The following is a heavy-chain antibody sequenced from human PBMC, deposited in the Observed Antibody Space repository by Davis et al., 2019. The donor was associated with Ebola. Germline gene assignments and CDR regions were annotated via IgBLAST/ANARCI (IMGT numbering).Heavy chain of an antibody. J-gene: IGHJ5*02. CDR2: LRGSAEST. CDR3: AKGLSGYCSTTSCYPGWFDA. V-gene: IGHV3-23*01. CDR1: GFTITNYA. Sequence: PGGSLRLSCAASGFTITNYAVSWVRQAPGKGLEWVSALRGSAESTYYADSVRGRFTISGDNSKNTLYLQMDSLRAEDTAIYYCAKGLSGYCSTTSCYPGWFDAWGQGTLVTVSP. D-gene: IGHD2-2*01.